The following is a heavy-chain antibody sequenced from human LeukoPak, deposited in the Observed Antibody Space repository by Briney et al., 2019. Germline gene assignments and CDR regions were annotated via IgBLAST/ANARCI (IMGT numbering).Heavy chain of an antibody. V-gene: IGHV1-18*01. CDR3: ARGSMGYYNYYGMDV. J-gene: IGHJ6*02. Sequence: ASVKVSCKASGYTFTSYGISWVRQAPGQGLEWMGWISAYNGNTNYAQKLQGRVTMTTDPSTSTAYMELRSLRSDDTAVYYCARGSMGYYNYYGMDVWGQGTTVTVSS. D-gene: IGHD2-21*01. CDR2: ISAYNGNT. CDR1: GYTFTSYG.